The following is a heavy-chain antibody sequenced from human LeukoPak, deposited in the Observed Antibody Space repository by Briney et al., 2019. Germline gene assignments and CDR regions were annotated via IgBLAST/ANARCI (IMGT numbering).Heavy chain of an antibody. Sequence: GGSLRLSCAASGFTFNNYWMHCVRQAPGKGLVWVSRINTDGSITTYAGSVEGRFSGSRDNDKNTLYLQMNSLRVEDTGVYYCARGYSRSWFDPWGQGTLVTVSS. J-gene: IGHJ5*02. CDR3: ARGYSRSWFDP. V-gene: IGHV3-74*03. CDR1: GFTFNNYW. CDR2: INTDGSIT. D-gene: IGHD1-14*01.